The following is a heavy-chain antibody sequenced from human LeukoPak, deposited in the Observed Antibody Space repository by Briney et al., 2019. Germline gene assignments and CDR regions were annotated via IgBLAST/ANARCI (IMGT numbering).Heavy chain of an antibody. D-gene: IGHD4-23*01. CDR2: IRSKTNNFAT. Sequence: PGGSLRLSCATSGFTFSGSAMHWVRQASGRGLEWVGRIRSKTNNFATTYAASVKGRFTVSRDDSKNTAYLQMNSLKAEDTAVYYCTRSLVDDYGGNSPYYFDSWGQGALVTVSS. J-gene: IGHJ4*02. V-gene: IGHV3-73*01. CDR3: TRSLVDDYGGNSPYYFDS. CDR1: GFTFSGSA.